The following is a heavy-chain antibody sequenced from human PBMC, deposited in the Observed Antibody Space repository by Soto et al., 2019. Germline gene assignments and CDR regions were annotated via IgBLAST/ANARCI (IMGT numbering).Heavy chain of an antibody. CDR1: GLTFNRYW. J-gene: IGHJ5*02. Sequence: GGSLRLSCAASGLTFNRYWMHWVRHAPGKGLVWVSHINTDGTNSNYADSVEGRFTISRDNAKSTLFLQMNSLRDEDTAVYYCAREFCSGGNCYTYYFDPWGQGIPVTVS. V-gene: IGHV3-74*01. CDR3: AREFCSGGNCYTYYFDP. D-gene: IGHD2-15*01. CDR2: INTDGTNS.